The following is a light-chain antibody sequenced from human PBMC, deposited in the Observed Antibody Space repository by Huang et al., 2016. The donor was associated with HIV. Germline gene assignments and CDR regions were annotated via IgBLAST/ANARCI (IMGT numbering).Light chain of an antibody. CDR3: QHYDNLRT. V-gene: IGKV1-33*01. J-gene: IGKJ1*01. CDR1: QDISNY. CDR2: DAS. Sequence: DIQMTQSPSSLSASVGDRVTITCQASQDISNYLNWYQQKPGKARKLLIYDASNLETGVSSRFSGSGSGTDFTFTISSLQPEDIATYYCQHYDNLRTFGQGTKVEIK.